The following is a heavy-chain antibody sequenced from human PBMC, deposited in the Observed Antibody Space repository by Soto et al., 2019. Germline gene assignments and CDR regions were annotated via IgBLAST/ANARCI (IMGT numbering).Heavy chain of an antibody. D-gene: IGHD3-16*01. CDR2: ISSSATII. J-gene: IGHJ6*03. V-gene: IGHV3-11*01. CDR1: GFTLSDYY. Sequence: QVQLVESGGGLVKPGGSLRLSCEASGFTLSDYYMTCIRQAPGKGLEWISYISSSATIIYYADSVKGRFTISRANAKTSLYLQMNSLRADDTAVYYWASAVKQGRVGGAYYYSYMDVWGKGTTVTVSS. CDR3: ASAVKQGRVGGAYYYSYMDV.